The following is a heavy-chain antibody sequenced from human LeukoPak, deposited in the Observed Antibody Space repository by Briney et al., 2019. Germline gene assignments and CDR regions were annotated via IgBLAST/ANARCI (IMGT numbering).Heavy chain of an antibody. J-gene: IGHJ4*02. CDR1: GFTFSSYG. D-gene: IGHD1-26*01. CDR3: AKEVIVGATIVFDY. V-gene: IGHV3-30*02. Sequence: GGSLRLSCAASGFTFSSYGMHWVRQAPGKRLEWVAFIRYDGSNKYYADSVKGRFTISRDNSKNTLYLQMNSLRAEDTAVYYCAKEVIVGATIVFDYWGQGTLVTVSS. CDR2: IRYDGSNK.